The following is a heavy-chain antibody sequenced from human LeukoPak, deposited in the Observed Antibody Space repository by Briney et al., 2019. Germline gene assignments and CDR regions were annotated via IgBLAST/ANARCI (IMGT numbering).Heavy chain of an antibody. Sequence: GGSLRLSCAASGFTFDDYGMSWVRQAPGKGLEGVAFIRFDGSNKYYADSVKGRFTIFRDNSKNTLYLQMNSLRAEDAAVYYCAKDHHDSSAFDYWGQGTLVTVSS. V-gene: IGHV3-30*02. D-gene: IGHD3-22*01. CDR1: GFTFDDYG. CDR3: AKDHHDSSAFDY. J-gene: IGHJ4*02. CDR2: IRFDGSNK.